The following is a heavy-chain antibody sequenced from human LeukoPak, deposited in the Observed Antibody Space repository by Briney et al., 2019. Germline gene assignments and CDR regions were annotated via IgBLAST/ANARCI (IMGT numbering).Heavy chain of an antibody. Sequence: PGGSLRLSCATSGFTFDDCGTSWVRQAPGKGLEWVSGINWNGGSTGYADSVKGRFSISRDNAKNALYLQMNSLRAEDTALYYCASGEMATVVDYWGQGTLVTVSS. D-gene: IGHD5-24*01. J-gene: IGHJ4*02. V-gene: IGHV3-20*04. CDR2: INWNGGST. CDR1: GFTFDDCG. CDR3: ASGEMATVVDY.